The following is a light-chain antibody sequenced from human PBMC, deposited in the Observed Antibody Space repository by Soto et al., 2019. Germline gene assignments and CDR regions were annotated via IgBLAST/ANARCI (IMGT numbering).Light chain of an antibody. Sequence: AIQMTQSPSSLSASVGDRVTITCRASQDIITDVAWYQQKPGKAPKLLIFAASSLQSGVSSRFSGSGSGTDFTLTISSLQPEDFATYYCLQDYIYPYTFGQGTKVDIK. J-gene: IGKJ2*01. CDR3: LQDYIYPYT. CDR1: QDIITD. V-gene: IGKV1-6*01. CDR2: AAS.